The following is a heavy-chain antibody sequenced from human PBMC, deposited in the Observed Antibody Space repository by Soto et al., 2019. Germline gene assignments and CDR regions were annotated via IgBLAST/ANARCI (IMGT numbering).Heavy chain of an antibody. CDR1: GFTFSSYA. Sequence: GGSLRLSCAASGFTFSSYAMSWVRQAPGKGLEWVSAISGSGGSTYYADSVKGRFTISRDNSKNTLYLQMNSLRAEDTAVYYCAKDRPSAIGSGNYYTPRFYFDYWGQGTLVTVSS. V-gene: IGHV3-23*01. CDR2: ISGSGGST. CDR3: AKDRPSAIGSGNYYTPRFYFDY. D-gene: IGHD3-10*01. J-gene: IGHJ4*02.